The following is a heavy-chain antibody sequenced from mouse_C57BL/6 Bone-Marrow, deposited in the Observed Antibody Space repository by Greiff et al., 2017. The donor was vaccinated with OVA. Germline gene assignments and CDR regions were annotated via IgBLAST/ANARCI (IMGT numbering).Heavy chain of an antibody. D-gene: IGHD1-1*01. Sequence: VQLQQPGAELVKPGASVKLSCKASGYTFTSYWMHWVKQRPGQGLEWIGMIHPNSGSTNYNEKFKSKATLTVDKSSSTAYMQLSSLTSEDSAVYYCAIYYYGSSYVELWYFDVWGTGTTVTVSS. CDR1: GYTFTSYW. J-gene: IGHJ1*03. CDR2: IHPNSGST. V-gene: IGHV1-64*01. CDR3: AIYYYGSSYVELWYFDV.